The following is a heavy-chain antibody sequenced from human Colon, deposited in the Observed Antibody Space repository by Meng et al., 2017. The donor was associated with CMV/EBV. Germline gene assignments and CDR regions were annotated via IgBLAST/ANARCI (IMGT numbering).Heavy chain of an antibody. CDR2: IYSGGST. CDR3: ARDPSGVYDGSYFGI. J-gene: IGHJ4*02. V-gene: IGHV3-66*02. D-gene: IGHD1-26*01. CDR1: GFTFSSYA. Sequence: GESLKISCAASGFTFSSYAMSWVRQAPGKGLEWVSVIYSGGSTYYADSVEGRFTISRDNSKNTLYLQMNSLRAEDTAVYYCARDPSGVYDGSYFGIWGQGTLVTVSS.